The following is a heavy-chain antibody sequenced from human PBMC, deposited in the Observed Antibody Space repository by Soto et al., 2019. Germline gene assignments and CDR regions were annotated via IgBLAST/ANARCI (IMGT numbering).Heavy chain of an antibody. CDR1: GFTFSSYG. D-gene: IGHD6-19*01. V-gene: IGHV3-33*01. CDR2: IWYDGSNK. CDR3: ARDHTKDGNSSGWSEFDY. Sequence: GGSLRLSCAASGFTFSSYGMHWVRQAPGKGLEWVAVIWYDGSNKYYADSVKGRFTISRDNSKNTLYLQMNSLRAEDTAVYYCARDHTKDGNSSGWSEFDYWGQGTLVTVSS. J-gene: IGHJ4*02.